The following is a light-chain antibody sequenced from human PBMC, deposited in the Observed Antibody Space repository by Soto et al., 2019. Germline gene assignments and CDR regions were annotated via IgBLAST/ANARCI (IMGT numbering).Light chain of an antibody. CDR1: QDISNY. J-gene: IGKJ3*01. Sequence: DIQLTQSPSFLSASVGDRVTITCRASQDISNYLVWYQQQPGTAPKLLIYAASTLLSGVPSRFSGSGSGTEYTLTISSLQPEDFATYYCQQLIAYPFTFGPGTKVNVK. V-gene: IGKV1-9*01. CDR2: AAS. CDR3: QQLIAYPFT.